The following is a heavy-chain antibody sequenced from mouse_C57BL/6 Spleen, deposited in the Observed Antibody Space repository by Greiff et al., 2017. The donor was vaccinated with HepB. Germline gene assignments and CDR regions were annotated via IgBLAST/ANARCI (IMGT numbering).Heavy chain of an antibody. D-gene: IGHD3-2*02. J-gene: IGHJ2*01. Sequence: QVQLQQPGAELVKPGASVKMSCKASGYTFTSYWITWVKQRPGQGLEWIGDIYPGSGSTNYNEKFKSKATLTVDTSSSTAYMQLSSLTSEDSAVYYCARERQAQAGYYFDYWGQGTTLTVSS. CDR3: ARERQAQAGYYFDY. CDR1: GYTFTSYW. V-gene: IGHV1-55*01. CDR2: IYPGSGST.